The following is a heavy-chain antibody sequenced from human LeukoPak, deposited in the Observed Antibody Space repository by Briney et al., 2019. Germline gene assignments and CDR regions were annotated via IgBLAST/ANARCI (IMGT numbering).Heavy chain of an antibody. D-gene: IGHD3-22*01. CDR1: GYSFTSYW. CDR2: IYPGDSDT. Sequence: GESLQISCKGSGYSFTSYWIGWVRQMPGKGLEWMGIIYPGDSDTRYSPSFQGQVTISADKSISTAYLQWSSLKASDTAMYYCTMSCYYDSSGYSVFDPWGQGTLVTVSS. V-gene: IGHV5-51*01. J-gene: IGHJ5*02. CDR3: TMSCYYDSSGYSVFDP.